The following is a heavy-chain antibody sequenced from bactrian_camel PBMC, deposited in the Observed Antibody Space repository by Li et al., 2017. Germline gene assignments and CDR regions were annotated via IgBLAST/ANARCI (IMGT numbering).Heavy chain of an antibody. J-gene: IGHJ6*01. D-gene: IGHD2*01. CDR1: GFTSNRCG. CDR2: IGTDGTT. V-gene: IGHV3S55*01. Sequence: HVQLVESGGGHVQAGGSLKLACTVPGFTSNRCGMDWYRLAAGEQREWVASIGTDGTTTYADSVKGRFTISRDNAKNTLYLQMNSLKTEDTAVYYCAADLTGWTTYCSGGYCPFGYWGQGTQVTVS. CDR3: AADLTGWTTYCSGGYCPFGY.